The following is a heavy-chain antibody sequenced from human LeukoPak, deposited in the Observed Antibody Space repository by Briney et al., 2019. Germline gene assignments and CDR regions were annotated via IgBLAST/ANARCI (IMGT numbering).Heavy chain of an antibody. Sequence: GASVKVSCKASGYTFINFAINWGRPAPGQRPEWLGWINAGNGNTKYSQKFQGRLTITRDTSASTAYLELSNLTSEDTAIYYCARGPRAAADDYWGQGTLVTVSS. V-gene: IGHV1-3*01. CDR2: INAGNGNT. D-gene: IGHD6-13*01. CDR1: GYTFINFA. CDR3: ARGPRAAADDY. J-gene: IGHJ4*02.